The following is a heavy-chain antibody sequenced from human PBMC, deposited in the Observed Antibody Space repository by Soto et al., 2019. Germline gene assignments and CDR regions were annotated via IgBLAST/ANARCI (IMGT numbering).Heavy chain of an antibody. J-gene: IGHJ4*02. CDR2: ISWNSGSI. CDR1: GFTFDDYA. CDR3: ATSGSYYKSDY. V-gene: IGHV3-9*01. D-gene: IGHD3-10*01. Sequence: PGGSLRLSCAASGFTFDDYAMHWVRQAPGKGLEWVSGISWNSGSIGYADSVKGRFTISRDNAKNSLYLQMNSLRAEDTALYYCATSGSYYKSDYWGQGTLVTVSS.